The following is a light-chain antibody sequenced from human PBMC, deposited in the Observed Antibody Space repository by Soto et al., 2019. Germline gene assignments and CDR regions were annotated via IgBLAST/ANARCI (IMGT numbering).Light chain of an antibody. V-gene: IGLV1-51*01. CDR2: DNN. Sequence: QSVLTQPPSVSAAPGQKVTISCSGSSFNIGENYISWYQQLPGTAPKLLIYDNNKRPSGIRDRFSGSKSGTSATLGITELQTGDEADYYCGTWDSSLGAYVFGTGTKVTVL. J-gene: IGLJ1*01. CDR1: SFNIGENY. CDR3: GTWDSSLGAYV.